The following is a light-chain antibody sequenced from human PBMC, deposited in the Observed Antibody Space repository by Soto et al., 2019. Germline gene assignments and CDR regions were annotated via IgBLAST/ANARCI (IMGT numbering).Light chain of an antibody. CDR2: DAS. V-gene: IGKV1-5*01. Sequence: DIQMTQSPSTLSGSVGDRVTITCRASQTISSWLAWYQQKLGKAPKLLIYDASNLETGVPSRFSGSGSGTDFTFTIRSPQPEDIATYYCQQYSHLITFGQGTRLEIK. CDR1: QTISSW. J-gene: IGKJ5*01. CDR3: QQYSHLIT.